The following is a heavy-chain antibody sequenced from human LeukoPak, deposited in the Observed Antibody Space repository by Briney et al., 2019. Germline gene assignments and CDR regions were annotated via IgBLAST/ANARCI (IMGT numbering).Heavy chain of an antibody. J-gene: IGHJ5*02. CDR1: GGSISSGGYY. Sequence: SETLSLTCTASGGSISSGGYYWSWIRQHPGKGLEWIGYIYYSGSTYYNPSLKSRVTISVDTSKNQFSLKLSSVTAADTAVYYCARVLRYFDWSGGWFDPWGQGTLVTVSS. V-gene: IGHV4-31*03. CDR3: ARVLRYFDWSGGWFDP. D-gene: IGHD3-9*01. CDR2: IYYSGST.